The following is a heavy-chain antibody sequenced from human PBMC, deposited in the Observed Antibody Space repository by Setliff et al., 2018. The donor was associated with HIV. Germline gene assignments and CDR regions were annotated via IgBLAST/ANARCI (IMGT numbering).Heavy chain of an antibody. CDR1: GYPISSGYY. Sequence: SETLSLTCTVSGYPISSGYYWGWIRQPPGKGLEWIGSINHSGSTNYSPSLKSRVTISVDTSKNQFSVKLSSVSAADPAVFYCARGRVYKGYYDSSSSWGRYYYYHMDVWGQGTTVTVSS. J-gene: IGHJ6*03. D-gene: IGHD3-22*01. V-gene: IGHV4-38-2*02. CDR2: INHSGST. CDR3: ARGRVYKGYYDSSSSWGRYYYYHMDV.